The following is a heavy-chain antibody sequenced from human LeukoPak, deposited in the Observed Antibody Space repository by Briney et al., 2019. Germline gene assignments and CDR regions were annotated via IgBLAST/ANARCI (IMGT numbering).Heavy chain of an antibody. D-gene: IGHD3-16*01. Sequence: SETLSLTCAVYGGSFSGYYWSWIRQPPGKGLEWIGEINHSGSTNYNPSLKSRVTISVDTSKNQFSLKLTSVTAADTAVCYCARDGGTHDAFDIWAQGTMVTVSS. CDR1: GGSFSGYY. V-gene: IGHV4-34*01. J-gene: IGHJ3*02. CDR2: INHSGST. CDR3: ARDGGTHDAFDI.